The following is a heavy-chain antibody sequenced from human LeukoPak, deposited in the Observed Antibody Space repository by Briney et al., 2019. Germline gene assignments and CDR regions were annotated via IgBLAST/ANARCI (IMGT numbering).Heavy chain of an antibody. D-gene: IGHD6-6*01. CDR3: ARHSSLGGDYYYYGMDV. V-gene: IGHV4-39*01. CDR1: GDSISSSEFY. Sequence: SETLSLTCAVSGDSISSSEFYWGWIRQPPGKGLEWITFMYNNGDTYSNPTLKRRITTSVDTSKNQFSLKLSSVTAADTAVYYCARHSSLGGDYYYYGMDVWGQGTTVTVSS. J-gene: IGHJ6*02. CDR2: MYNNGDT.